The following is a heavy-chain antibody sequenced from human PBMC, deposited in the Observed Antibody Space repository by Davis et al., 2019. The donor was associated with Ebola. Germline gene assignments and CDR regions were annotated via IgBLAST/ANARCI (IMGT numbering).Heavy chain of an antibody. CDR2: MNPSSGNT. CDR1: GYTFTTYD. J-gene: IGHJ6*02. CDR3: ARLGTSADYYAMDV. V-gene: IGHV1-8*01. Sequence: ASVKVSCKASGYTFTTYDINWVRQATGQGLEWMGWMNPSSGNTGYAQKFQGRVTITRDTSATTAYMELSSLRSEDTAVYYCARLGTSADYYAMDVWGQGTTVTVSS.